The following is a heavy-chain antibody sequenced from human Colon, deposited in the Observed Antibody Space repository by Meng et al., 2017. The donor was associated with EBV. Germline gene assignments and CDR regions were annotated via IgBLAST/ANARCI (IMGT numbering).Heavy chain of an antibody. J-gene: IGHJ4*02. CDR3: ARGKQDAWELLAY. Sequence: QVQLPVSGPGLVKPWGTLSLPCGVSGVSISSNIRWTWVRQPPGKGLEWIGDIDDSGSTNYNPSLNSRISISLDKSKNHFSLKVNSVTAADTAVYYCARGKQDAWELLAYWGQGALVTVSS. CDR2: IDDSGST. CDR1: GVSISSNIR. D-gene: IGHD1-26*01. V-gene: IGHV4-4*02.